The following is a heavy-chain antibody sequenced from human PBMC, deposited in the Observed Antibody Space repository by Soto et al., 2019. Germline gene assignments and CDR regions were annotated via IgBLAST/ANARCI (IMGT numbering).Heavy chain of an antibody. D-gene: IGHD6-13*01. Sequence: PGGSLRLSCAASGFTFNTYAMTWVRQPPGKGLEWVSTISGSGDDTYYADSVKGRFTISRDNSKNTVYLQMNSLGAEDTAVYYCARDHGQALAFDYWGQGTLVTVSS. V-gene: IGHV3-23*01. CDR3: ARDHGQALAFDY. CDR2: ISGSGDDT. J-gene: IGHJ4*02. CDR1: GFTFNTYA.